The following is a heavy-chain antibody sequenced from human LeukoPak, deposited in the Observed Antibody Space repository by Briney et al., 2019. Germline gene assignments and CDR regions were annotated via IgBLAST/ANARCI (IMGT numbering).Heavy chain of an antibody. Sequence: SETLSLTCTVSGGSISSYYWSWFRQPPGKGLEWIGYIYYSGSTNYNPSLKSRVTISVDTSKNQFSLKLSSVTAADTAVYYCARHWGGSYQQLFDYWGQGTLVTVSS. CDR3: ARHWGGSYQQLFDY. V-gene: IGHV4-59*08. J-gene: IGHJ4*02. CDR1: GGSISSYY. D-gene: IGHD1-26*01. CDR2: IYYSGST.